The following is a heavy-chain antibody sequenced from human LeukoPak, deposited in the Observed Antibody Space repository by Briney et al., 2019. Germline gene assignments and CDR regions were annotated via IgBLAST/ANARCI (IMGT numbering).Heavy chain of an antibody. J-gene: IGHJ4*02. Sequence: GGSLRLSCAASGFTFSSYEMNWVRQAPGKGLEWVSYISSSGSTIYYADSVKGRFTISRDNAKNSLYLQMNSLRAEDTAVYYCARGITMIVVPFGYWGQGTLVTVSS. V-gene: IGHV3-48*03. CDR1: GFTFSSYE. CDR2: ISSSGSTI. CDR3: ARGITMIVVPFGY. D-gene: IGHD3-22*01.